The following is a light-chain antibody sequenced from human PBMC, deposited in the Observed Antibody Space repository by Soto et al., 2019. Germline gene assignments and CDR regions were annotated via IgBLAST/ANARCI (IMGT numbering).Light chain of an antibody. V-gene: IGLV2-23*01. CDR3: CSYAGRSTLV. J-gene: IGLJ2*01. Sequence: QSALTQPASVSGSPGQSITISCTGTSSDVGSYNLVSWYQQHPGKAPKLMIYEGSKRPSGVSNRFSGSKSGNTASLTISGLQAEDEADYYCCSYAGRSTLVFGGGTKRTVL. CDR2: EGS. CDR1: SSDVGSYNL.